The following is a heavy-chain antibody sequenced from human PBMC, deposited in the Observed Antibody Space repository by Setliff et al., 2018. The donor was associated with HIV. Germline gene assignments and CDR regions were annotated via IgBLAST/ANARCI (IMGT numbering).Heavy chain of an antibody. J-gene: IGHJ4*02. CDR1: GGSISSSSYY. D-gene: IGHD6-19*01. V-gene: IGHV4-39*07. CDR2: IYYSGST. Sequence: SETLSLTCTVSGGSISSSSYYWGWIRQPPGKGLEWIGSIYYSGSTYYNPSLKSRVTISVDTSKNQFSLKLSSATAADTAVYYCARDRSFSGIAVAPTGLGYWGQGTLVTVSS. CDR3: ARDRSFSGIAVAPTGLGY.